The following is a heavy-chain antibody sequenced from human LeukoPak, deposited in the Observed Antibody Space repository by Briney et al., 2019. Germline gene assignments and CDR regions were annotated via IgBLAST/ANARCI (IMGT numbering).Heavy chain of an antibody. CDR2: MNPNSGNT. V-gene: IGHV1-8*01. CDR3: ARALSSGWYVSSYPSDY. CDR1: GYTFTSYD. Sequence: ASVKVSCKASGYTFTSYDINWVRQATGQGLEWMGWMNPNSGNTGYAQKFQGRVTMTRNTSISTAYMELSSLRSEDTAVYYCARALSSGWYVSSYPSDYWGQGTLVTVSS. D-gene: IGHD6-19*01. J-gene: IGHJ4*02.